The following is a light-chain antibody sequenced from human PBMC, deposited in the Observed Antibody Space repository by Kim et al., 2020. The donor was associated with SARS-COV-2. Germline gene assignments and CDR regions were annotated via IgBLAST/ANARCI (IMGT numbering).Light chain of an antibody. Sequence: DVVMTQSPLSLPVTLGQPASTSCRSTQSLLYRDGNTYLTWYQQRPGQSPRRLIYKVSNRDPGVPDRFSGSGSGTDFTLKISRVEAEDVGVYYCMQGTHMPQTFGQGTKVDIK. CDR2: KVS. V-gene: IGKV2-30*01. CDR1: QSLLYRDGNTY. CDR3: MQGTHMPQT. J-gene: IGKJ1*01.